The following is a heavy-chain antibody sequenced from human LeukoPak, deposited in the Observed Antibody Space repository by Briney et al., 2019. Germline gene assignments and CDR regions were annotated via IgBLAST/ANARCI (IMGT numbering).Heavy chain of an antibody. Sequence: SETLSLTCTVSGSSISSAYYWGWIRQPPGKGLEWIGNIFRTGSTYYNPSLKSRVAISVDTSKNQFSLRLSSVTAADTAVYYCASPSAIKGSNWFDPWGQGTLVTVSS. CDR3: ASPSAIKGSNWFDP. CDR2: IFRTGST. V-gene: IGHV4-38-2*02. D-gene: IGHD2-2*02. CDR1: GSSISSAYY. J-gene: IGHJ5*02.